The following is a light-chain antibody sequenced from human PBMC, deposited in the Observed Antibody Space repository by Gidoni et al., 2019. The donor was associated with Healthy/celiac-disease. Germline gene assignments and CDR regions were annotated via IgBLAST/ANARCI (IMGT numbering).Light chain of an antibody. CDR2: QDT. CDR3: QAWDSSTFYV. CDR1: KLGDKY. V-gene: IGLV3-1*01. J-gene: IGLJ1*01. Sequence: SYELTQPPSVSVSPGQTATMTCSGDKLGDKYVCWYQQKPGQSPVLVIYQDTKRHSGIPQRFSGSNSGNTATLTISGSQAIDEADYYCQAWDSSTFYVFGTGTKVTVL.